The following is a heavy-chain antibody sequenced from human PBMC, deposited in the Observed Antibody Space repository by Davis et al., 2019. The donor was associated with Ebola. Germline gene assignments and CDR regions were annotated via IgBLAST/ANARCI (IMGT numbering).Heavy chain of an antibody. CDR1: GFTFTGYA. V-gene: IGHV3-23*01. Sequence: GGSLRLSCAASGFTFTGYAMHWVRQAPGKGLEWVSVISGSGGTTYYADSVKGRFTISRDNAKNTLSLQMNSLRAEDTAVYYCAKVRDDYWGQGTLVTVSS. CDR3: AKVRDDY. CDR2: ISGSGGTT. J-gene: IGHJ4*02.